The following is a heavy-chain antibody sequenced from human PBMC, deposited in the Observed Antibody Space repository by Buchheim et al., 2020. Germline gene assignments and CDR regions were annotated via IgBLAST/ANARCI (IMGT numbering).Heavy chain of an antibody. D-gene: IGHD2-2*01. V-gene: IGHV3-48*03. CDR3: ARDRYCSSTSCYLLSAYYYYGMDV. CDR2: ISSSGSTI. Sequence: EVQLVESGGGLVQPGGSLRLSCAASGFTFSSYEMNWVRQAPGKGLEWVSYISSSGSTIYYADSVKGRFTNSRDNAKNSLYLQMNSLRAEDTAVYYCARDRYCSSTSCYLLSAYYYYGMDVWGQGTT. J-gene: IGHJ6*02. CDR1: GFTFSSYE.